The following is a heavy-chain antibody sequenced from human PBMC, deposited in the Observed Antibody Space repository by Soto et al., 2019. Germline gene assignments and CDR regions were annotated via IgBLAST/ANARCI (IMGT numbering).Heavy chain of an antibody. J-gene: IGHJ4*02. CDR3: ATEGGYPGSNFYGAY. D-gene: IGHD1-26*01. V-gene: IGHV3-15*01. CDR2: VKGSHAGGTT. Sequence: EVQLVESGGGLVEPGGSIRLSCVASGFTFTKAYMTWVRQAPGKGLEWVGRVKGSHAGGTTDYATSVNGRFTISRDDSKNTLYLQMNSQKTQDTSVYYCATEGGYPGSNFYGAYWGQGTLVTVSS. CDR1: GFTFTKAY.